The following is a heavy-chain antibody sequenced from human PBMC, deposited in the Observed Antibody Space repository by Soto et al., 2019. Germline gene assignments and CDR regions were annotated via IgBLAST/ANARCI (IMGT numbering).Heavy chain of an antibody. V-gene: IGHV2-5*02. CDR2: IYWDDDK. D-gene: IGHD5-12*01. Sequence: QITLKESGPTLVKPTQTLTLTCTFSGFSLSTSGVGVGWIRQPPGKALEWLALIYWDDDKRYSPSLKSRLTLNKHTLKHQVGLTMTHMDPVDTATYYCAHSRRLSGYEYYYYYYAMDVWGQGTTVTVSS. CDR1: GFSLSTSGVG. CDR3: AHSRRLSGYEYYYYYYAMDV. J-gene: IGHJ6*02.